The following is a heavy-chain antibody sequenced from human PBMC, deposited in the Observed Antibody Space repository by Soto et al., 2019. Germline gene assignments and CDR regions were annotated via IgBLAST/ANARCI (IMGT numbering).Heavy chain of an antibody. CDR3: AXXXXMILAVQGDAPDKYYLDS. Sequence: SETLSLTCAVYGGSFSGYYWSWIRQPPGKGLEWIGEINHSGSINYNPSLKSRVTISVDTSKNQFSXXXXXXXAADTAIYYCAXXXXMILAVQGDAPDKYYLDSWSQGTLVTVSS. J-gene: IGHJ4*02. CDR1: GGSFSGYY. V-gene: IGHV4-34*01. D-gene: IGHD2-8*02. CDR2: INHSGSI.